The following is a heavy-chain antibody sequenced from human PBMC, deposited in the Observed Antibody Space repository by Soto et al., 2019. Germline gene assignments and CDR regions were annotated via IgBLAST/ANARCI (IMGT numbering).Heavy chain of an antibody. D-gene: IGHD5-12*01. V-gene: IGHV3-30*18. CDR2: ISYDGSNK. CDR3: AKDWDGYNPDY. CDR1: GFTFSSYG. J-gene: IGHJ4*02. Sequence: QVQLVESGGGVVQPGRSLRLSCAASGFTFSSYGMHWVRQAPGKGLEWVAVISYDGSNKYYADSVKGRFTISRDNSKNTLYLQMNSLRAEDTAVYYWAKDWDGYNPDYWGQGTLVTVSS.